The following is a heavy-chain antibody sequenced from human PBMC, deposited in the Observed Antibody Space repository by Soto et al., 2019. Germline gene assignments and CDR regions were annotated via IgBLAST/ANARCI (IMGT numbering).Heavy chain of an antibody. J-gene: IGHJ4*02. CDR1: GGSISSGGYS. CDR2: IYHSGST. V-gene: IGHV4-30-2*01. Sequence: QLQLQESGSGLVKPSQTLSLTCAVSGGSISSGGYSWSWIRQPPGKGLEWIGYIYHSGSTYYNPSLKSRVTISVYRSKNQFSLKLSSVSDAETAVYSCARACEYYYDSSGYVLDYWGQGTLVAVAS. CDR3: ARACEYYYDSSGYVLDY. D-gene: IGHD3-22*01.